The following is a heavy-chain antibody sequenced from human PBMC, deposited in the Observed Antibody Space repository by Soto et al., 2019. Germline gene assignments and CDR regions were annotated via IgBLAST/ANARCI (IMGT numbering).Heavy chain of an antibody. Sequence: QVQLVQSGAEVKKPGASVKVSCKASGYTFTSYGISWVRQAHGQGLEWMGWISAYNGNTNYAQKLQGRVTMTTDTSTSTAYMELRSLRSDDTAVYYCARDVRQIAARPPGYFDYWGQGTLVTVSS. CDR1: GYTFTSYG. CDR2: ISAYNGNT. CDR3: ARDVRQIAARPPGYFDY. D-gene: IGHD6-6*01. J-gene: IGHJ4*02. V-gene: IGHV1-18*01.